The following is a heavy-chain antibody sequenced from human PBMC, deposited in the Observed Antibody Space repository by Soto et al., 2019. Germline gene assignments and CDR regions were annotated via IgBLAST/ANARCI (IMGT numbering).Heavy chain of an antibody. J-gene: IGHJ3*02. Sequence: ASVKVSCKASGYTFTNYYMHWVRHAPGQGLEWMGIINPSGGSTSYAQKFQGRVTMTRDTSTSTVYMELSSLRSEETAVYYCAREAGGYCSGGSCYNSPRDDAFDIWGQGTMVTVSS. D-gene: IGHD2-15*01. CDR1: GYTFTNYY. V-gene: IGHV1-46*03. CDR3: AREAGGYCSGGSCYNSPRDDAFDI. CDR2: INPSGGST.